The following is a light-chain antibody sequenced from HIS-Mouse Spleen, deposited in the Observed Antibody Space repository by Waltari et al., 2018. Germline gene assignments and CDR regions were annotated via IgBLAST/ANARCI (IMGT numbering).Light chain of an antibody. J-gene: IGLJ3*02. Sequence: QSALTQPASVSGSPGQSITISCTAPSSDVGGYNYASWYQQHPGKAPKLMIYEVSNRPSGVSNRFSGSKSGNTASLTISGLQAEDEADYYCSSYTSSSTWVFGGGTKLTVL. CDR3: SSYTSSSTWV. CDR2: EVS. V-gene: IGLV2-14*01. CDR1: SSDVGGYNY.